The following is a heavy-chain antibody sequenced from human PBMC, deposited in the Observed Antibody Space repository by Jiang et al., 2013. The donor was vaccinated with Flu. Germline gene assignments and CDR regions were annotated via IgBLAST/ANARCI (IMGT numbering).Heavy chain of an antibody. CDR3: ATSPYYYDSSGYY. Sequence: SLKSRVTISVDTSKNQFSLKLSSVTAADTAVYYCATSPYYYDSSGYYWGQGTLVTVSS. V-gene: IGHV4-30-2*05. D-gene: IGHD3-22*01. J-gene: IGHJ4*02.